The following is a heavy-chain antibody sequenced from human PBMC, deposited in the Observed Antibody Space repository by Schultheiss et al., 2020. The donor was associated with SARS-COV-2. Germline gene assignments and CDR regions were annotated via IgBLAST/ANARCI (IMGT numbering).Heavy chain of an antibody. D-gene: IGHD3-22*01. V-gene: IGHV3-11*06. J-gene: IGHJ3*02. CDR2: INPEAEGSNT. CDR1: GFTFSDYY. CDR3: ARAPITMIVVVTAFDI. Sequence: GGSLRLSCAASGFTFSDYYMSWIRQAPGKGLVWVSRINPEAEGSNTDHAESVRGRFTTSRDSAKNSLYLQMNSLRAEDTAVYYCARAPITMIVVVTAFDIWGQGTMVTVSS.